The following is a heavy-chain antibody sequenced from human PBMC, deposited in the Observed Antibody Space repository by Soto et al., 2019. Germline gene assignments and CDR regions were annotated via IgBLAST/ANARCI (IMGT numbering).Heavy chain of an antibody. CDR1: GGSFSGYY. CDR3: ARGIGYCSSINCYSSRRLRFDS. CDR2: VNHSGTT. V-gene: IGHV4-34*01. J-gene: IGHJ4*02. Sequence: QVQLQQWGAGLLKPSETLSLTCAVYGGSFSGYYWTWIRQSPEKGLEWIGEVNHSGTTYYNPSLKTRVTISVHTSKNQFSLKMSSVTAAVTAVYYCARGIGYCSSINCYSSRRLRFDSWGQGTLVTVSS. D-gene: IGHD2-2*01.